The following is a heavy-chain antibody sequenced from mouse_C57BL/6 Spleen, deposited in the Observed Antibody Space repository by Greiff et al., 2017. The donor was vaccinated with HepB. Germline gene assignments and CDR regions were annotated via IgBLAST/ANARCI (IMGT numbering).Heavy chain of an antibody. CDR1: GYTFTSYW. V-gene: IGHV1-52*01. Sequence: VQLKESGAELVRPGSSVKLSCKASGYTFTSYWMHWVKQRPIQGLEWIGNIDPSDSETHYNQKFKDKATLTVDKSSSTAYMQLSSLTSEDSAVYYCARGDYSNPAWFAYGGQGTLVTVSA. CDR3: ARGDYSNPAWFAY. D-gene: IGHD2-5*01. J-gene: IGHJ3*01. CDR2: IDPSDSET.